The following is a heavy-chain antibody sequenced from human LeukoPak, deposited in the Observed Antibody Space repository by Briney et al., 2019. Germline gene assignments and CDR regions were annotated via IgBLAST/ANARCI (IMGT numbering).Heavy chain of an antibody. CDR2: INPTSGGT. Sequence: ASVKVSCKPSGYTFTAYYLHWVRQAPGQGLEWMGWINPTSGGTHYAQKFQGRVTMTRDTSISTAYMELGRLTSDDTAVYYCAKDPGDSYAPEYFQHWGQGTLVTVSS. CDR1: GYTFTAYY. J-gene: IGHJ1*01. V-gene: IGHV1-2*02. D-gene: IGHD2-21*02. CDR3: AKDPGDSYAPEYFQH.